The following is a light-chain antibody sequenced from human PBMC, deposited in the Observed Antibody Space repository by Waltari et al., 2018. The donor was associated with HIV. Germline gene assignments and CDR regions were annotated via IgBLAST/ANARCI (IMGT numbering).Light chain of an antibody. V-gene: IGKV3-20*01. CDR2: GAS. J-gene: IGKJ2*02. Sequence: EIVLTQSPATLSLSPGERATLSCRASQSISSGYLAWYQQKPGQAPRLLFFGASSRATGIPDRFSGSGSGTVFTLTISSLEPEDFAMYYCQQYGSSPCTFGQGTKLEIK. CDR1: QSISSGY. CDR3: QQYGSSPCT.